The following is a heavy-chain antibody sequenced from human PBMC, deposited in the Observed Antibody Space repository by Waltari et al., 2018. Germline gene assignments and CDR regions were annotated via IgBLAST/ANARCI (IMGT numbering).Heavy chain of an antibody. J-gene: IGHJ3*02. CDR1: GGIFNTSA. V-gene: IGHV1-69*09. CDR2: IIPILDIP. CDR3: AKNGNIMLSATTFRDAFDT. D-gene: IGHD1-20*01. Sequence: QEHLVQSGAEVTMPGSSVKVSCQASGGIFNTSAVNWARQAPGQRPEWMGWIIPILDIPTYAQKFQGRVTFTADESTSTAYMELSNLRFEDTAMYYCAKNGNIMLSATTFRDAFDTWGQGTMVTVSS.